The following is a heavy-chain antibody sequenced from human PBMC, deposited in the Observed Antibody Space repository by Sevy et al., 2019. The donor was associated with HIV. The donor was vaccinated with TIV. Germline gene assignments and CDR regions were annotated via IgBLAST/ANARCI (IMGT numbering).Heavy chain of an antibody. Sequence: ASVKVSCKASGYTFTSYGISWVRQAPGQGLEWMGWISAYNGNTNYAQKLQGRVTMTTDTSTSTAYMELRSLRSDDTAVYYCARLVGYCSSTSCYHWFDSWGQGTLVTVSS. CDR2: ISAYNGNT. CDR3: ARLVGYCSSTSCYHWFDS. V-gene: IGHV1-18*01. J-gene: IGHJ5*01. CDR1: GYTFTSYG. D-gene: IGHD2-2*03.